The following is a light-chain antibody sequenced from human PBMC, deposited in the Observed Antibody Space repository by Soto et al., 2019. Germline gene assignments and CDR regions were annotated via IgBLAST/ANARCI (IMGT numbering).Light chain of an antibody. V-gene: IGKV1-6*01. CDR3: QHYNSYSEA. J-gene: IGKJ1*01. CDR1: QGIRSD. Sequence: AIQMTQSPSSLSASVGDRVTITCRASQGIRSDLAWYQQKPGKAPKLLIYAASSFQSGVPSRFSGSGSGTDFTLTISSLQPDDFATYYCQHYNSYSEAFGQGTKVDIK. CDR2: AAS.